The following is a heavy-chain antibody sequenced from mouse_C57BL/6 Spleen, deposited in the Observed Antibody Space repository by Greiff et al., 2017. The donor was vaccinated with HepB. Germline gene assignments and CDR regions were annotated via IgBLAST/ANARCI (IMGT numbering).Heavy chain of an antibody. D-gene: IGHD1-1*01. J-gene: IGHJ4*01. CDR1: GFTFSDYY. V-gene: IGHV5-16*01. Sequence: EVKVVESEGGLVQPGSSLKLSCTASGFTFSDYYMAWVRQVPDKGLEWVANINNDGSSTYYLDSLKRRFIISRDNAKNMLYLQMSSLKSEDTATYYCGRASHYYGSSRYALDYWGQGTSVTVSS. CDR3: GRASHYYGSSRYALDY. CDR2: INNDGSST.